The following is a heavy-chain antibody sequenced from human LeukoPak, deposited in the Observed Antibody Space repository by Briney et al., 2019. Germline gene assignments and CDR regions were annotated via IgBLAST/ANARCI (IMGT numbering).Heavy chain of an antibody. Sequence: ASVKVSCKASGGTFSSYAISWVRQAPGQGLEWMGRINPNSGGTNFAQKFQGRVTMTRDTSINTAYMELSRLRSDDTAVYYCARDPGYSSGWYYFDYWGQGTLVTVSS. CDR1: GGTFSSYA. CDR3: ARDPGYSSGWYYFDY. CDR2: INPNSGGT. V-gene: IGHV1-2*06. D-gene: IGHD6-19*01. J-gene: IGHJ4*02.